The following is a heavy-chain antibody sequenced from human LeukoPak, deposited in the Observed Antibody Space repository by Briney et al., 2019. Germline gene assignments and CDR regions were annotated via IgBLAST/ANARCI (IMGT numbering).Heavy chain of an antibody. CDR2: IYYSGST. D-gene: IGHD1-26*01. CDR1: GGSISSYY. CDR3: ARRSGSYLAY. Sequence: SETLSLTCTVSGGSISSYYWSWIRQPPGKGLEWIGYIYYSGSTNYNPSLKSRVTISIDTSKNQFSLKLSSVTAADTAVCYCARRSGSYLAYWGQGTLVTVSS. V-gene: IGHV4-59*08. J-gene: IGHJ4*02.